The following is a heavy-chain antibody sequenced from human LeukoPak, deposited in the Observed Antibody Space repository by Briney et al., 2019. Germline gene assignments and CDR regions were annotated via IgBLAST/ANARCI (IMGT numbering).Heavy chain of an antibody. Sequence: SETLSLTCAVYGGSFSGYYWSWTRQPPGKGLEWIGEINHSGSTNYNPSLKSRVTISVDTSKNQFSLKLSSVTAADTAVYYCARRGGSSGWYVPAGYDYWGQGTLVTVSS. CDR3: ARRGGSSGWYVPAGYDY. V-gene: IGHV4-34*01. D-gene: IGHD6-19*01. CDR2: INHSGST. J-gene: IGHJ4*02. CDR1: GGSFSGYY.